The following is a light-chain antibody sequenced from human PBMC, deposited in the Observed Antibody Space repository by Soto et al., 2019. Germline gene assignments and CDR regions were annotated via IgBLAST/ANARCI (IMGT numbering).Light chain of an antibody. CDR3: QQYNSYSFT. CDR1: QSISSW. Sequence: DIQMTQSPSTLSASVGDRVTITCRASQSISSWLAWYQQKPGKAPKLLIYDASSLEGGVPSRFSGSGSGTEFTLTISSLQPDDFATYYCQQYNSYSFTFGGGT. J-gene: IGKJ4*01. V-gene: IGKV1-5*01. CDR2: DAS.